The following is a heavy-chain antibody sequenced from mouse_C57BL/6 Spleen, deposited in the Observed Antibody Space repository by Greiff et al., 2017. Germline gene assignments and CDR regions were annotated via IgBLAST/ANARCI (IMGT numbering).Heavy chain of an antibody. Sequence: VQLQQSGPGLVKPSQSLSLTCSVTGYSITSGYYWNWIRQFPGNKLEWMGYISYDGSNNYNPSLKNRISITRDTSKNQFFLKLNSVTTEDTATYDCARARGSNLDYWGQGTTLTVSS. J-gene: IGHJ2*01. CDR3: ARARGSNLDY. V-gene: IGHV3-6*01. CDR2: ISYDGSN. CDR1: GYSITSGYY. D-gene: IGHD2-5*01.